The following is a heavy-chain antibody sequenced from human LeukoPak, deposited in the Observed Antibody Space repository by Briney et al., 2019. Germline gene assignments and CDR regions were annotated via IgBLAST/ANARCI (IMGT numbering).Heavy chain of an antibody. Sequence: GGSRRLSCAASGFTVSSNYMSWVRQAPGKGLEWVSVIYSGGSTYYADSVKGRFTISRDNSKNTLYLQMNSLRAEDTAVYYCARSLFGVVSSYFDYWGQGTLVTVSS. V-gene: IGHV3-53*01. CDR2: IYSGGST. D-gene: IGHD3-3*01. J-gene: IGHJ4*02. CDR3: ARSLFGVVSSYFDY. CDR1: GFTVSSNY.